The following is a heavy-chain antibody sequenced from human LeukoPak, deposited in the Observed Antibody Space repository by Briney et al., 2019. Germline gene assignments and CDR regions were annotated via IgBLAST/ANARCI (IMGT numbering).Heavy chain of an antibody. CDR1: GFTLTNAW. J-gene: IGHJ4*02. CDR2: IKSKTDGGTT. V-gene: IGHV3-15*01. CDR3: TRAMATAIRDY. D-gene: IGHD2-21*02. Sequence: GGSLRLSCAASGFTLTNAWMSWVRQAPGKGLEWVGRIKSKTDGGTTDYAAPVKGRSTISRDDSKSIAYLQMNSLKTEDTAVYYYTRAMATAIRDYWGQGTLVTVSS.